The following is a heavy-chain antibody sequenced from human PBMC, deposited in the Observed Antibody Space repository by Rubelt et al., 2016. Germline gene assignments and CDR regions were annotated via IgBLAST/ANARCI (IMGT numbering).Heavy chain of an antibody. CDR2: ISSSSSYT. D-gene: IGHD4-11*01. J-gene: IGHJ3*02. Sequence: QVQLVESGGGLVKPGGSLRLSCAASGFTFSDYHMSWIRQAPGKGLEWVSYISSSSSYTNYADSVKGRFTISRDNAKNSLYLQMNSLRAEDTAVYYCARAGVTTADAFDIWGQGTMVTVSS. CDR1: GFTFSDYH. CDR3: ARAGVTTADAFDI. V-gene: IGHV3-11*06.